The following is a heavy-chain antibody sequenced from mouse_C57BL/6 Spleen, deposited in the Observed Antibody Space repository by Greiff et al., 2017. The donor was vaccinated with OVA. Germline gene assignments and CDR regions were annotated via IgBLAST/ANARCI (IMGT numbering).Heavy chain of an antibody. J-gene: IGHJ2*01. CDR3: ARTAVVRGYLDY. CDR1: GYTFTSYW. CDR2: IYPGSGST. V-gene: IGHV1-55*01. D-gene: IGHD1-1*01. Sequence: QVQLQQPGAELVKPGASVKMSCKASGYTFTSYWITWVKQRPGQGLEWIGDIYPGSGSTNYNEKFKSKATLTVDTSSSTAYMQLSSLTSEDSAVYYCARTAVVRGYLDYWGQGTTLTVSS.